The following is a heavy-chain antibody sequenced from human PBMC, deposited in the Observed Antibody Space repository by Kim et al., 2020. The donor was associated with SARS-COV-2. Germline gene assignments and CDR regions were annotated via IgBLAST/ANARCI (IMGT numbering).Heavy chain of an antibody. J-gene: IGHJ6*01. CDR3: ARDRFGYYYGSGSYLYY. Sequence: GGSLRLSCAASGFTFSSYAMHWVRQAPGKGLEWVGVISYDGSNKYYADSVKGRFTISRDNSKNTLYLQMNSLRAEDTAVYYCARDRFGYYYGSGSYLYY. V-gene: IGHV3-30*04. CDR1: GFTFSSYA. D-gene: IGHD3-10*01. CDR2: ISYDGSNK.